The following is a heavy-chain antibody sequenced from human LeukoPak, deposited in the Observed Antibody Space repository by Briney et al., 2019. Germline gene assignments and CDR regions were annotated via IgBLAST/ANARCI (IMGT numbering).Heavy chain of an antibody. CDR3: ARGGVGLVIIPGWEYDYYGLDV. J-gene: IGHJ6*02. CDR1: GFTLSTYS. Sequence: PGGSLRLSCAASGFTLSTYSMNWVRQAPGKGLEWVSSTSSSSSYIYYADSVKGRFIISRDNAKNSLHLQMNSLRAEDTAVYYCARGGVGLVIIPGWEYDYYGLDVWGQGTTVTVSS. D-gene: IGHD3/OR15-3a*01. CDR2: TSSSSSYI. V-gene: IGHV3-21*01.